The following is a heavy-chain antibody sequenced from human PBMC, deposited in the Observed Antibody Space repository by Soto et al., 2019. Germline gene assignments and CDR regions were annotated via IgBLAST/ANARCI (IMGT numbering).Heavy chain of an antibody. Sequence: QVQLQESGPGLVKPSQTLSLTCTVSGGSISSGGYYWSWIRQHPGKGLEWIGYIYYSGSSYYNPSLKSRVTRSLDTSKNQFSRKLSSVTAADTAVYYCARDDYGGAYYYYGMDVWGQGTTATVSS. CDR2: IYYSGSS. J-gene: IGHJ6*02. V-gene: IGHV4-31*03. CDR3: ARDDYGGAYYYYGMDV. CDR1: GGSISSGGYY. D-gene: IGHD4-17*01.